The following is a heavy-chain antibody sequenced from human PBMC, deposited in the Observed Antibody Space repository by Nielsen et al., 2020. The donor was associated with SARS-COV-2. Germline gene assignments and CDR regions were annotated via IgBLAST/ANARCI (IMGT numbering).Heavy chain of an antibody. V-gene: IGHV1-2*06. J-gene: IGHJ4*02. D-gene: IGHD1-7*01. CDR3: ARDLGYNWNYVEDY. CDR2: INPNSGGT. Sequence: WGRQAPGQGLEWMGRINPNSGGTNYAQKFQGRVTMTRDTSISTVYMELSRLRSDDTALYYCARDLGYNWNYVEDYWGQGTLVTVSS.